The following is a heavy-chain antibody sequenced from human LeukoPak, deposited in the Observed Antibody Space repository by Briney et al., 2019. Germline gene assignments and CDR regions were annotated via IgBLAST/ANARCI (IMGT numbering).Heavy chain of an antibody. D-gene: IGHD3-10*01. J-gene: IGHJ4*02. Sequence: SGPTLVNPTQTLTLTCTFSGFSLSTSGGGVGWIRQPPGKALEWLALIYWDDDKRYSPSLKSRLTITKDTSKNQVVLTMTNMDPVDTATYYCAHSRAYYYGSGSYFPLFDYWGQGTLVTVSS. CDR3: AHSRAYYYGSGSYFPLFDY. V-gene: IGHV2-5*02. CDR2: IYWDDDK. CDR1: GFSLSTSGGG.